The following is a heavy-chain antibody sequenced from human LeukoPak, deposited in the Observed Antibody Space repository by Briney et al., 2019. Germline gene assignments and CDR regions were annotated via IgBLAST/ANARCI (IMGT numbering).Heavy chain of an antibody. CDR2: IKHSGST. D-gene: IGHD2-8*01. CDR1: GGSFSGYY. Sequence: PSETLSLTCAVYGGSFSGYYWSWIRQPPGKGLEWIGEIKHSGSTNYNPSLKSRVTISVDTSKNQFSLKLSSVTAADTAVYYCARGLMDSYYFDYWGQGTLVTVSS. V-gene: IGHV4-34*01. J-gene: IGHJ4*02. CDR3: ARGLMDSYYFDY.